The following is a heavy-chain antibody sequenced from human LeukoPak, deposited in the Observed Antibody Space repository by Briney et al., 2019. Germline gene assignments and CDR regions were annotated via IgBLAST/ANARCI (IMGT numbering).Heavy chain of an antibody. J-gene: IGHJ4*02. CDR3: ARDYYDSSGYYYN. D-gene: IGHD3-22*01. CDR2: IYDSRNT. V-gene: IGHV4-59*01. Sequence: SETLSLTCTVSGDSISSYYWSWIRQPPGKGLEWIGYIYDSRNTNYNPSLKSRVTISIDTSKNQFSLKLRSVTAADTAVYYCARDYYDSSGYYYNWGQGTLVTVSS. CDR1: GDSISSYY.